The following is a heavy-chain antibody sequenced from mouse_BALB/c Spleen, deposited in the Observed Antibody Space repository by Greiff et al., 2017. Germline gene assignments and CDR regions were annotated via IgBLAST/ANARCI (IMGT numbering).Heavy chain of an antibody. V-gene: IGHV5-9-3*01. CDR3: ARRGPGY. CDR1: GFTFSSYA. D-gene: IGHD3-3*01. J-gene: IGHJ4*01. CDR2: ISSGGSYT. Sequence: EVQGVESGGGLVKPGGSLKLSCAASGFTFSSYAMSWVRQTPEKRLEWVATISSGGSYTYYPDSVKGRFTISRDNAKNTLYLQMSSLRSEDTAMYYCARRGPGYGGQGTSVTVSS.